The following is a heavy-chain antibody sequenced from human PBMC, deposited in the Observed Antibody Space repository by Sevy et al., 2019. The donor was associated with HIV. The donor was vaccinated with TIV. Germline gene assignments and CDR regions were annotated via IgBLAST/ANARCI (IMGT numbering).Heavy chain of an antibody. Sequence: GGSLRLSCAASGFTFSSYWMSWVRQAPGKGLEWVANIKQDGSEKYYVDSVKGRFTISRDNAKNALYLQMNSLRAEDTAVYYCARDETSSTSCYTCCSYWYFDLWGRGTLVTVSS. J-gene: IGHJ2*01. V-gene: IGHV3-7*01. CDR3: ARDETSSTSCYTCCSYWYFDL. D-gene: IGHD2-2*02. CDR2: IKQDGSEK. CDR1: GFTFSSYW.